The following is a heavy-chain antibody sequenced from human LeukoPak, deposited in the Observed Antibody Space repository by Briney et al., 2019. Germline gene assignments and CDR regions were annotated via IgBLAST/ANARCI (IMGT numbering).Heavy chain of an antibody. V-gene: IGHV3-23*01. CDR1: GFTFSNYV. CDR3: AKGIYDGSGHNIDY. Sequence: GGSLRLSCAASGFTFSNYVMSGVRQAPGKGLEWISAISGSDGSTWYADSVKGRFTGSRDNSKSTLYLQMNSLRVEDTAVYYCAKGIYDGSGHNIDYWGQGTLVTVSS. D-gene: IGHD3-22*01. CDR2: ISGSDGST. J-gene: IGHJ4*02.